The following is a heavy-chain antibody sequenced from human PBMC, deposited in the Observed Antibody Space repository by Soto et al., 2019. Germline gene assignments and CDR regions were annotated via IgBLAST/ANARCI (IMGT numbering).Heavy chain of an antibody. CDR2: MNPNSGNT. CDR1: GYTFTSYD. Sequence: ASVKVSCKASGYTFTSYDINWVRQAAGQGLEWMGWMNPNSGNTGYAQKFQGRVTMTRNTSISTAYMELSSLRSEDTAVYYCASSPVWFGESRFDPWGQGTLVTVSS. D-gene: IGHD3-10*01. J-gene: IGHJ5*02. V-gene: IGHV1-8*01. CDR3: ASSPVWFGESRFDP.